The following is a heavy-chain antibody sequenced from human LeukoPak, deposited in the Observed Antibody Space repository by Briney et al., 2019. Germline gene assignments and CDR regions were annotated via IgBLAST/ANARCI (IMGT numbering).Heavy chain of an antibody. V-gene: IGHV4-34*01. D-gene: IGHD3-10*01. CDR2: INHSGST. Sequence: SETLSLTCAVYGGSFSGYYWSWIRQPPGKGLEWIGEINHSGSTNYNPSLKSRVTISVDTSKNQFSLKLSSVTAADTAVYYCARHPFRGPSYGSGSYRTAWFDPWGQGTLVTVSS. CDR3: ARHPFRGPSYGSGSYRTAWFDP. J-gene: IGHJ5*02. CDR1: GGSFSGYY.